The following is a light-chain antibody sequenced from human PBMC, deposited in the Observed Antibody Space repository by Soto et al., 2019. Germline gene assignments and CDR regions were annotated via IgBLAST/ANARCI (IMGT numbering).Light chain of an antibody. V-gene: IGKV4-1*01. CDR1: QTVLYNSDNKNY. CDR3: QQYYSTPMYT. Sequence: DIVMTQSPDSLAVSLGERATINCKSSQTVLYNSDNKNYLAWYQQKPGQPPKLLIYWASTREPGVPDRFSGSGSGTDFTLTISSLQAEDVAVYYCQQYYSTPMYTFGQGTKLEIK. CDR2: WAS. J-gene: IGKJ2*01.